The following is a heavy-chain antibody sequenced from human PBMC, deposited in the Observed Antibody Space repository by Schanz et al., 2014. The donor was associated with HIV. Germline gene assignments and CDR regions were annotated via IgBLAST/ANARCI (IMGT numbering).Heavy chain of an antibody. CDR2: ISAYNGNT. Sequence: QVQLVQSGAGVKKPGASVKVSCKASGYTFTRNGISWVRQAPGQGLEWMGWISAYNGNTNYAQKLQGRVTMTTDTSTSTVYMELRSLRSDDTAVYYCTKEQAVGGFDYWGQGTRVSVSS. J-gene: IGHJ4*02. CDR1: GYTFTRNG. D-gene: IGHD6-19*01. V-gene: IGHV1-18*01. CDR3: TKEQAVGGFDY.